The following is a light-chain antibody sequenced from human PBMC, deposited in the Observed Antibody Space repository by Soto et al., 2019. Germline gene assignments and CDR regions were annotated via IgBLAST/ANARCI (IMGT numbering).Light chain of an antibody. J-gene: IGKJ4*01. Sequence: DIQMTQSPSSLSASVGDRVTITCRASQSISSYLNWYQQKPGKAPKLLIYAASSLQSGVPSRFSGSGSGTDFTLTISSLQTEDFATYYCQPSYSTPPLTFGGGTKVEIK. V-gene: IGKV1-39*01. CDR3: QPSYSTPPLT. CDR1: QSISSY. CDR2: AAS.